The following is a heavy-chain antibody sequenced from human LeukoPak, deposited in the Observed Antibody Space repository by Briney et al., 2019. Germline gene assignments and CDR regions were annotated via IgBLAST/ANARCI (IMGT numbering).Heavy chain of an antibody. J-gene: IGHJ6*02. V-gene: IGHV3-33*01. D-gene: IGHD3-22*01. CDR1: GFTFSSYG. CDR3: ARIMTYYYDSSGYSGDYYYYGMDV. Sequence: PGGSLRLSCAASGFTFSSYGMHWVRQAPGKGLEWVAVIWYDVSNKYYADSVKGRFTISRDNSKNTLYLQMNSLRAEDTAVYYCARIMTYYYDSSGYSGDYYYYGMDVWGQGTTVTVSS. CDR2: IWYDVSNK.